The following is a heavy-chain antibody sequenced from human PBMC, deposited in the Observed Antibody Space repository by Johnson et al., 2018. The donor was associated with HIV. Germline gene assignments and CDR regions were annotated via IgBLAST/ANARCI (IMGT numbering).Heavy chain of an antibody. CDR2: ISYDGTKK. Sequence: QMQLVESGGGLVQPGGSLRLSCVASGFPFSTYAIHWVRQAPGKGLEWVAVISYDGTKKYYADSVKGRFTISRDNAKNSLYLQMNSLRAEDTAVYYCARAMYTSGWSYDAFDIWGQGTRVTVSS. CDR1: GFPFSTYA. D-gene: IGHD6-19*01. V-gene: IGHV3-30-3*01. CDR3: ARAMYTSGWSYDAFDI. J-gene: IGHJ3*02.